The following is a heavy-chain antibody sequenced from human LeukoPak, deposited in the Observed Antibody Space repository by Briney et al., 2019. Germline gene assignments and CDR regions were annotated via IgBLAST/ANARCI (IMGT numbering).Heavy chain of an antibody. Sequence: GGSLRLSCAASGFTFSSYGMHWVRQAPGKGLEWVAFIRYDGSNKYYADSVKGRFTISRDNSKNTLYLQMNSLRAEDTAVYYCAKGTDFWSGYYVWRYWGQGTLVTVSS. CDR2: IRYDGSNK. J-gene: IGHJ4*02. CDR1: GFTFSSYG. CDR3: AKGTDFWSGYYVWRY. D-gene: IGHD3-3*01. V-gene: IGHV3-30*02.